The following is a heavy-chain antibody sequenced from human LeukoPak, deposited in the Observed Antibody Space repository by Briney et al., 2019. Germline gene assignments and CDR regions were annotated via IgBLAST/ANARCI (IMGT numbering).Heavy chain of an antibody. V-gene: IGHV3-74*01. Sequence: GGSLRLSCAASGFTFSNYWMHWVRHAPGKGLGWVSRIKSDGRTNYADSVKGRFTISRDNAKTTVSLQINSLRAEATGVYYCASAPSEIGGYYPEYFRHWGQGTLVTVSS. CDR1: GFTFSNYW. CDR2: IKSDGRT. J-gene: IGHJ1*01. D-gene: IGHD3-22*01. CDR3: ASAPSEIGGYYPEYFRH.